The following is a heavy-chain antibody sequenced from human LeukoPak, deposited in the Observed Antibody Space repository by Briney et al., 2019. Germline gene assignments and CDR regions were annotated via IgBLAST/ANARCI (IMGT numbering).Heavy chain of an antibody. D-gene: IGHD3-3*01. Sequence: GASVKVSCKASGYTFTSYGISWVRQAPGQGLEWMGWISVYNGNTNYAQKLQGRVTMTTDTSTRTAYMELRSLRFDDTAVYYCAGRGVVIEGYGMDVWGQGTTVTVSS. CDR2: ISVYNGNT. CDR1: GYTFTSYG. J-gene: IGHJ6*02. V-gene: IGHV1-18*01. CDR3: AGRGVVIEGYGMDV.